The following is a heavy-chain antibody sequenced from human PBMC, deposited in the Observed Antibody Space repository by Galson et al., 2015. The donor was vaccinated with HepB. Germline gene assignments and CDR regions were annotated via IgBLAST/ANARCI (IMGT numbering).Heavy chain of an antibody. CDR1: GFTFSSYA. CDR3: ARYYYDSSGYYPTFDY. Sequence: SLRLSCAASGFTFSSYAMSWVRQAPGKGLEWVSAISGSGGSTYYADSVKGRFTISRDNSKNTLYLQMSSLRAEDTAVYYCARYYYDSSGYYPTFDYWGQGTLVTVSS. V-gene: IGHV3-23*01. D-gene: IGHD3-22*01. J-gene: IGHJ4*02. CDR2: ISGSGGST.